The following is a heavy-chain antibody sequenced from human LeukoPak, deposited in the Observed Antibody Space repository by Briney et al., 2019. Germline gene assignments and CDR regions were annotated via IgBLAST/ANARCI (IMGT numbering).Heavy chain of an antibody. CDR3: AKDNYGADY. V-gene: IGHV3-30*18. D-gene: IGHD4-17*01. J-gene: IGHJ4*02. Sequence: GGSLRLSCAASGFXXSXXDMXXVXXXXGXXXXXVXVXXYXXSKXYYADSVKGRYTISRDNSKNTLYLQMNSLRAEDXAVYYCAKDNYGADYWGQGTLVTVSS. CDR2: XXYXXSKX. CDR1: GFXXSXXD.